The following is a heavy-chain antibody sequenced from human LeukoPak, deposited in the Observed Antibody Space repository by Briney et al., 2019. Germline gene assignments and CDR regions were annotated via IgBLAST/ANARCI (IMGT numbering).Heavy chain of an antibody. D-gene: IGHD2-15*01. CDR2: IYYSGST. CDR3: ARDSAWSWFDP. CDR1: GSSISSYY. J-gene: IGHJ5*02. V-gene: IGHV4-59*01. Sequence: SETLSLTCTVSGSSISSYYWSWIRQPPGKGLEWIGYIYYSGSTNYNPSLKSRVTISVDTSKNQFSLKLSSVTAADTAVYYCARDSAWSWFDPWGQGTLVTVSS.